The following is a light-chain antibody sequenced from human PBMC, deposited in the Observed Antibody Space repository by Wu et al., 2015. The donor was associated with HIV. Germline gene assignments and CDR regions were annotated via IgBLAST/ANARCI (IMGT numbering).Light chain of an antibody. CDR2: GAS. Sequence: EIVMTQSPATLSVSPGERATLSCRASQSVANNLAWYQQKPGQAPRLLIYGASTRATGVPARFSGSGSDTEFTLTISSMQSEDFAVYYCNQYHRWPPVTFGGGTKVQIK. V-gene: IGKV3-15*01. J-gene: IGKJ4*01. CDR3: NQYHRWPPVT. CDR1: QSVANN.